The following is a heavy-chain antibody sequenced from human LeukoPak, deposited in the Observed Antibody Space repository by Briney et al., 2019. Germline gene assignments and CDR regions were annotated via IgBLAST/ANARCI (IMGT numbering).Heavy chain of an antibody. Sequence: SETLSLTCTVSGGSISSYYWSWIRQPPGKGLEWIGYMHNSGTSNYNPSLKSRVTIALDTSKNQFSLKLNSVTAADTAVYYCARSRGGFGDYGSWFDPWGQGTLVTVSS. CDR3: ARSRGGFGDYGSWFDP. CDR2: MHNSGTS. J-gene: IGHJ5*02. D-gene: IGHD4-17*01. V-gene: IGHV4-59*01. CDR1: GGSISSYY.